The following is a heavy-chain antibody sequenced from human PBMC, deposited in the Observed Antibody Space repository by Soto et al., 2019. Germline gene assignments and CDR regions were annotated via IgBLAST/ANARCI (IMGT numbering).Heavy chain of an antibody. CDR3: AHSAAGTQGYLFQH. CDR1: GGSISSGGYY. Sequence: SETLSLTCTVSGGSISSGGYYWSWIRQHPGKGLEWIGYIYYSGSTYYNPSLKSRVTISVDTSKNQFSLKLSSVTAADTAVYYCAHSAAGTQGYLFQHWGQGTLVTVSS. D-gene: IGHD6-13*01. J-gene: IGHJ1*01. CDR2: IYYSGST. V-gene: IGHV4-31*03.